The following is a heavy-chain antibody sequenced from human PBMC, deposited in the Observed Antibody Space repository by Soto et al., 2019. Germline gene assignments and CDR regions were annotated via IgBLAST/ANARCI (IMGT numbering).Heavy chain of an antibody. V-gene: IGHV1-69*01. CDR1: GGTFSSYA. D-gene: IGHD3-22*01. CDR2: IIPIFGTA. J-gene: IGHJ6*02. CDR3: ARYYYDSSGYYYYYYGMDV. Sequence: QVQLVQSGAEVKKPGSSVKVSCKASGGTFSSYAISWVRQAPGQGLEWMGGIIPIFGTANYAQKFQGRVTITADESTSTAYMELSSLRSEDTAVYYCARYYYDSSGYYYYYYGMDVWGQGTTVTVSS.